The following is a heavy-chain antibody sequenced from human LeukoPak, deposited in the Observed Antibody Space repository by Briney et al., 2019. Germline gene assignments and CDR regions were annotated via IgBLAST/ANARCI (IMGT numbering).Heavy chain of an antibody. CDR2: IRQDGSQK. CDR1: GFTFSNYW. J-gene: IGHJ3*02. Sequence: GGSLRLSCAASGFTFSNYWMNWVRQAPGKGLEWVANIRQDGSQKYYVDSVKGRFTISRDNAKNSLYLQMNSLRAEDTAVYYCVRGARFYYDSSGYYQAHAFDIWGQGTMVTVSS. V-gene: IGHV3-7*01. CDR3: VRGARFYYDSSGYYQAHAFDI. D-gene: IGHD3-22*01.